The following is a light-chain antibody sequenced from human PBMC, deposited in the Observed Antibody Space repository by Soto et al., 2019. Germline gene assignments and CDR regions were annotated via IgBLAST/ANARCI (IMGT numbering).Light chain of an antibody. Sequence: QSVLTQPASVSGSPGQSITISCTGTSSDVGGYNYVSWYQQYPGKAPKLMIYDINNRPSGVSSRFSGSKSGNTASLTISGLQDEDEDDYYCGSYRYIDAADFGAGTKLTVL. CDR1: SSDVGGYNY. J-gene: IGLJ2*01. V-gene: IGLV2-14*03. CDR3: GSYRYIDAAD. CDR2: DIN.